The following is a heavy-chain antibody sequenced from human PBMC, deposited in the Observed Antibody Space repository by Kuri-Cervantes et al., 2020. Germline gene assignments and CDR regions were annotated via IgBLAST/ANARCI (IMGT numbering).Heavy chain of an antibody. D-gene: IGHD6-19*01. V-gene: IGHV1-2*02. J-gene: IGHJ6*02. Sequence: ASVKVSCKASGYSFSDYYVHWVRQAPGQGLEWMGWINPDSGGANYAQKFQGRVTMTRDTSISTAYMELSRLRSDDTAVYYCARGVKSSVWWSMDVWGQGTTVTVSS. CDR3: ARGVKSSVWWSMDV. CDR1: GYSFSDYY. CDR2: INPDSGGA.